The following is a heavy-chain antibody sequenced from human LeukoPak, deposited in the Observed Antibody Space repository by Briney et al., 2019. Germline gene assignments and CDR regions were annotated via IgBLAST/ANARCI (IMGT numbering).Heavy chain of an antibody. CDR1: GFTFSSYG. J-gene: IGHJ4*02. D-gene: IGHD5-18*01. Sequence: GGSLRLSCAASGFTFSSYGMSWVRQAPGKGLEWVSAISGSGGSTYYADSVKGRFTISRDNSQNTLYLQMNSLRAEDTAVYYCAKDWSYGYVDYWGQGTLVTVSS. V-gene: IGHV3-23*01. CDR3: AKDWSYGYVDY. CDR2: ISGSGGST.